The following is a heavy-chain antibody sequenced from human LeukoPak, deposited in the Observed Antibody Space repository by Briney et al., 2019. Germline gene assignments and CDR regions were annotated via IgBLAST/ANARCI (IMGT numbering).Heavy chain of an antibody. CDR2: INPSGGST. V-gene: IGHV1-46*01. Sequence: ASVKVSCKASGYTFTSYYMHWVRQAPGQGLEWMGIINPSGGSTSYAQKFQGRVTMTRDTSTSTVYMELSSLRSEDTAVYYCARDDPGITIFGVVSSAYGMDVWGQGTTVTVSS. CDR1: GYTFTSYY. CDR3: ARDDPGITIFGVVSSAYGMDV. J-gene: IGHJ6*02. D-gene: IGHD3-3*01.